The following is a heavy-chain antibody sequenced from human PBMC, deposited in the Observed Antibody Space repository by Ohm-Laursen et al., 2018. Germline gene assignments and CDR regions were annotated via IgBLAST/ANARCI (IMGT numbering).Heavy chain of an antibody. D-gene: IGHD3-10*01. J-gene: IGHJ6*02. Sequence: SLRLSCAASGFTVSSNCMSWVRQAPGKGLEWVSVIYSGGSTYYADSVKGRFTISRDNSKNTLYLQMNSLRAEDTAVYYCATPGALKLYYYYGMDVWGQGTTVTVSS. CDR3: ATPGALKLYYYYGMDV. CDR1: GFTVSSNC. V-gene: IGHV3-66*01. CDR2: IYSGGST.